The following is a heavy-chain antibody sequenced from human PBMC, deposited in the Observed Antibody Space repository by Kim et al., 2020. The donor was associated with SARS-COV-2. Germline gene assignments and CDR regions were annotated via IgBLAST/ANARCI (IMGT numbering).Heavy chain of an antibody. D-gene: IGHD2-2*01. Sequence: GESLKISCKGSGYSFTSYWISWVRQMPGKGLEWMGRIDPSDSYTNYSPSFQGHVTISADKSISTAYLQWSSLKASDTAMYYCATIVYCSSTSCPNFDYWGQGTLVTVSS. CDR2: IDPSDSYT. CDR1: GYSFTSYW. CDR3: ATIVYCSSTSCPNFDY. J-gene: IGHJ4*02. V-gene: IGHV5-10-1*01.